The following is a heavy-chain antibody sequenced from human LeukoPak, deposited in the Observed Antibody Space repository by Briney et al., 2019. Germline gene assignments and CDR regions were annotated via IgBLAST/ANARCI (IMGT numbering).Heavy chain of an antibody. D-gene: IGHD1-26*01. Sequence: PSETLSLTCAVYGGSFSGYYWSWIRQPPGKGLEWIGEINHSGSTNYNPSLKSRVTISVDTSKNQFSLKLSSVTAADTAVYYCARLRGSYPDYWGQGTLVTVSS. J-gene: IGHJ4*02. CDR2: INHSGST. V-gene: IGHV4-34*01. CDR3: ARLRGSYPDY. CDR1: GGSFSGYY.